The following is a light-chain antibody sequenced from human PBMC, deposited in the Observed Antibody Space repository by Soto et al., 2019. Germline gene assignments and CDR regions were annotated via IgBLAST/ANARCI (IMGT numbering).Light chain of an antibody. CDR2: DVS. CDR1: ESVTNY. CDR3: QQRSNWPPIT. Sequence: EIVLTQSPATLSLSPGERGTLSCRASESVTNYLAWYQQKPGQAPRLLVYDVSNRATGIPARFSGGGSGTDFTLTISNLEPEDFAVYYCQQRSNWPPITVGQGTRLEIK. J-gene: IGKJ5*01. V-gene: IGKV3-11*01.